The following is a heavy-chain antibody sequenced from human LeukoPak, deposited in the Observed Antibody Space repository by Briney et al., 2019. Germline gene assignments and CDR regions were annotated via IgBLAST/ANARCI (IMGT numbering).Heavy chain of an antibody. J-gene: IGHJ4*02. CDR1: GGSISSGGYY. CDR3: ARDPTGAFPDY. D-gene: IGHD7-27*01. CDR2: IYYSGST. V-gene: IGHV4-31*03. Sequence: PSETLSLTCTVSGGSISSGGYYWSWIRQHPGKGLEWIGYIYYSGSTYYNPSLKSRLIISVDTSKNQFSLKLSSVTAADTAVYYCARDPTGAFPDYWGQGTLVTVSS.